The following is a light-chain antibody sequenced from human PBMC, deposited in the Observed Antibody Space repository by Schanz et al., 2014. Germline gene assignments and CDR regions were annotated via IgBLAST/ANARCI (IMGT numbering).Light chain of an antibody. CDR3: CSYSHSRTFVL. V-gene: IGLV2-23*03. J-gene: IGLJ2*01. Sequence: QSALTQPASVSGSPGQSITISCTGASSDVGSYNYVSWYQQHPGEAPKLLILGGSIRPSGISDRFSGSRSANTASLTISGLQAEDEATYYCCSYSHSRTFVLFGGGTKLTVL. CDR2: GGS. CDR1: SSDVGSYNY.